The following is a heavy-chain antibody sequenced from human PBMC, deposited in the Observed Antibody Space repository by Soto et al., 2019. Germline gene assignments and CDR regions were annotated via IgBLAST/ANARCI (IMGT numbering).Heavy chain of an antibody. Sequence: GGSLRLSCAVSGLTFIDHYMGWVRQAPGKGLDWVGRIRDKVHSYTTEYAASVKGRFIISRDDSRNSLYLQMNSLKMDDTAVFYCVSLWSVTGSRDYWGRGTLVTVSS. CDR2: IRDKVHSYTT. CDR1: GLTFIDHY. D-gene: IGHD1-20*01. J-gene: IGHJ4*02. V-gene: IGHV3-72*01. CDR3: VSLWSVTGSRDY.